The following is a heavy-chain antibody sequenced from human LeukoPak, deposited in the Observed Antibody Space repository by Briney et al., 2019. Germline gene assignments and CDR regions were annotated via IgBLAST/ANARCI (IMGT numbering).Heavy chain of an antibody. D-gene: IGHD6-13*01. CDR3: AKTWRGSSWSFDY. J-gene: IGHJ4*02. Sequence: PGGSLRLSCAASGFTFSSYWMHWVRQAPGKGLEWVSGLSGSDGSTYYADSVKGRFTLSRDNSKNTLDLQMNSLRAEDTAVYYCAKTWRGSSWSFDYWGQGTLVTVSS. V-gene: IGHV3-23*01. CDR1: GFTFSSYW. CDR2: LSGSDGST.